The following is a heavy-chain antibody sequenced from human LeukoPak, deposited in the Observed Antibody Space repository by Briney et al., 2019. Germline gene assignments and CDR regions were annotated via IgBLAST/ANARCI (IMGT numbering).Heavy chain of an antibody. V-gene: IGHV1-2*02. CDR2: INPNSGGT. CDR1: GYTFTGYY. CDR3: AREKVVLMVYASEDAFDI. D-gene: IGHD2-8*01. J-gene: IGHJ3*02. Sequence: ASVKVSCKASGYTFTGYYMHWVRQAPGQGLEWMGWINPNSGGTNYAQKVQGRVTMTRDTSISTAYMELSRLRSDDTAVYYCAREKVVLMVYASEDAFDIWGQGTMVTVSS.